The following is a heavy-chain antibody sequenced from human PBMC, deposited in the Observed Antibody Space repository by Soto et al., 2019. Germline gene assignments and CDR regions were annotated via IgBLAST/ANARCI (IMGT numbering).Heavy chain of an antibody. V-gene: IGHV3-7*02. CDR3: ARARSSLPTVTNSSHYYYYYMDV. D-gene: IGHD4-17*01. CDR2: KKQDGSEK. J-gene: IGHJ6*03. CDR1: GFSFSSYW. Sequence: PGGSLRLSCAASGFSFSSYWMSWVRQPQGKGRRGVPTKKQDGSEKYYVDSVKGRFTISRDNAKNSLYLQMNSLRAEDTAVYYCARARSSLPTVTNSSHYYYYYMDVWGKGTTVTVSS.